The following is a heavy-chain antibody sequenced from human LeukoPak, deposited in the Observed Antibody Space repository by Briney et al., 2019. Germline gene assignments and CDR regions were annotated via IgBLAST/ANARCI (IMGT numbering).Heavy chain of an antibody. V-gene: IGHV1-2*02. CDR3: ARGVTARGFYYYMDI. J-gene: IGHJ6*03. CDR1: GYTFTGYY. CDR2: INPNSGGT. D-gene: IGHD2-21*02. Sequence: ASVKVSCKASGYTFTGYYIHWVRQVPGQGLEWMGWINPNSGGTNSAQKFQGRVTMTRDTSISTAYMELSRLTSDDTAVYSCARGVTARGFYYYMDIWGKGTTVTISS.